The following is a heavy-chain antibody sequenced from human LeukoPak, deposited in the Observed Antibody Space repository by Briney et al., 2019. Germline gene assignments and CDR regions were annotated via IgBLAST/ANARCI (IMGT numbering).Heavy chain of an antibody. CDR1: GFTFSSYA. D-gene: IGHD4-17*01. Sequence: GGSLRLSCAASGFTFSSYAMDWVRQAPGKGLEWVSGISGPGGSTYYADSVKGRFTISRDNSRSTLNLQMNSLRVEDTAVYYCAESYTVTGSYFGDWGQGTLVTVSS. V-gene: IGHV3-23*01. J-gene: IGHJ4*02. CDR3: AESYTVTGSYFGD. CDR2: ISGPGGST.